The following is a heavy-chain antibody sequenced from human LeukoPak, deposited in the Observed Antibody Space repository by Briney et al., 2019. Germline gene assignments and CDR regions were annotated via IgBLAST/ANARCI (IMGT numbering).Heavy chain of an antibody. CDR1: GFTFSLYW. CDR3: ASTQTFDY. CDR2: VKQDGSET. J-gene: IGHJ4*02. V-gene: IGHV3-7*05. Sequence: AGSLRLSCAASGFTFSLYWMSWVRQAPGKGLEWVANVKQDGSETNYVDSVKGRFTISRDNAKNSLFLQMNSLRVEDTAVYYCASTQTFDYWGQGTLVTVSS.